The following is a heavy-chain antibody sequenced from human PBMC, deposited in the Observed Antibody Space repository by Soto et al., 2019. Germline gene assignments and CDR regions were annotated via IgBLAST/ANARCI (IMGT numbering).Heavy chain of an antibody. Sequence: QVQLQESGPGLVKPSQTLSLTCTVSGGSISSGDYYWSWIRQPPGKGLEWSGYIYHIGSTYYNPSLKRRVTISVHTSKNQFSLKLSSVTAADTAVYYFARERPDGARLDPWGQGTLVTVSS. D-gene: IGHD6-6*01. J-gene: IGHJ5*02. CDR1: GGSISSGDYY. CDR2: IYHIGST. CDR3: ARERPDGARLDP. V-gene: IGHV4-30-4*01.